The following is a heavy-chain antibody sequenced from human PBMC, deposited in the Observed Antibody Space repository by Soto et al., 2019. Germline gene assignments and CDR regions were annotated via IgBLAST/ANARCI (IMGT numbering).Heavy chain of an antibody. V-gene: IGHV1-69*13. D-gene: IGHD3-22*01. CDR3: AREESYSGYYPHDAFDI. CDR1: GGTFSSYA. Sequence: GASVKVSCKASGGTFSSYAISWLRQAPGQGLEWMGGIIPIFGTANYAQKFQGRVTITADESTSTAYMGLSSLRSEDTAVYYCAREESYSGYYPHDAFDIWGQGTMVTV. CDR2: IIPIFGTA. J-gene: IGHJ3*02.